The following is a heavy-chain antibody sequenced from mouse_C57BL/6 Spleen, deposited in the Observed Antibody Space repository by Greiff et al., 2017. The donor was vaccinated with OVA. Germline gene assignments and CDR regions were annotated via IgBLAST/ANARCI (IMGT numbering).Heavy chain of an antibody. J-gene: IGHJ4*01. CDR1: GFSLTSYG. Sequence: VKLVESGPGLVAPSQSLSITCTVSGFSLTSYGVHWVRQPPGKGLEWLVVIWSDGSTTYNSALKSRLSISKDNSKSQVFLKMNGLQTDDTAMYYCARHGDNYGAMDYWGQGTSVTVSS. CDR3: ARHGDNYGAMDY. D-gene: IGHD1-1*01. V-gene: IGHV2-6-1*01. CDR2: IWSDGST.